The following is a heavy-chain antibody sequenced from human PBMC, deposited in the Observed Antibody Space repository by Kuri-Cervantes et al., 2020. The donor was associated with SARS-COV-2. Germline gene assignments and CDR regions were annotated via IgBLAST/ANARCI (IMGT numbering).Heavy chain of an antibody. D-gene: IGHD2-2*01. CDR2: SFYSGST. V-gene: IGHV4-39*01. Sequence: SETLSLTCTVPGGSITSDYLWGWIRQPPGKGLEWIGNSFYSGSTFYNPPLKSRVTISVDTSKNQFSLELSSVTAADTAVYYCARATLVRYFDCLSQGTTVTVSS. CDR3: ARATLVRYFDC. CDR1: GGSITSDYL. J-gene: IGHJ4*03.